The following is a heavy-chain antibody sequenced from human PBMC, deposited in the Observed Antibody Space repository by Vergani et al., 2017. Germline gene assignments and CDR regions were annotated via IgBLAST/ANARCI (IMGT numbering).Heavy chain of an antibody. CDR3: ARGARGYYYYGMDV. J-gene: IGHJ6*02. V-gene: IGHV7-4-1*02. CDR2: INTNTGNP. Sequence: QVQLVQSGSELKKPGASVKVSCKASGYTFTSYAINWVRQAPGQGLQWMGCINTNTGNPTYAQGFTGRFVFSLDTSVSTAYLQISSLKAEDTAVYYCARGARGYYYYGMDVWGQGTTVTVSS. CDR1: GYTFTSYA.